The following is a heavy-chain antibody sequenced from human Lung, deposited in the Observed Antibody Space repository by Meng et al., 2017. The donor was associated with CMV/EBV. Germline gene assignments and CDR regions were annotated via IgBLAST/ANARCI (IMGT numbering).Heavy chain of an antibody. CDR2: ITPISATV. J-gene: IGHJ1*01. Sequence: SVKVSCKASGGTFNSYVIYWVRQAPGQGLEWMGGITPISATVNYAQRFQGRVTLNTDESTNTAYMELTGLRSDDTAVYFCARWSISIQHWGQGTLVTVSS. D-gene: IGHD3-3*02. V-gene: IGHV1-69*05. CDR3: ARWSISIQH. CDR1: GGTFNSYV.